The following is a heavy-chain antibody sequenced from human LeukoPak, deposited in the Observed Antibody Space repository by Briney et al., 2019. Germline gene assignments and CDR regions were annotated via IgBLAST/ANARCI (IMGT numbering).Heavy chain of an antibody. CDR3: AREYYCGSGGGWGAFDI. J-gene: IGHJ3*02. D-gene: IGHD3-10*01. CDR2: INPNSGGT. Sequence: ASVKVSCKASGYTFTGYYMHWVRQAPGQGLEWMGWINPNSGGTNYAQKFQGRVTMTRDTSISTAYMELSRLRSDDTAVYYFAREYYCGSGGGWGAFDIWGQGTMVTVSS. CDR1: GYTFTGYY. V-gene: IGHV1-2*02.